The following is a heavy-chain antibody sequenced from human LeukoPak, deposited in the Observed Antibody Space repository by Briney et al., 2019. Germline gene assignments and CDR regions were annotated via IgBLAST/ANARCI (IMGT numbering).Heavy chain of an antibody. D-gene: IGHD6-6*01. J-gene: IGHJ3*02. CDR3: ARSSSPDAFDI. CDR2: MNPNSGNT. V-gene: IGHV1-8*03. Sequence: ASVKVSCKASGYTFSNYGISWVRQAPGQGLEWMGWMNPNSGNTGYAQKFQGRVTITRNTSISTAYMELSSLRSEDTAVYYCARSSSPDAFDIWGQGTMVTVSS. CDR1: GYTFSNYG.